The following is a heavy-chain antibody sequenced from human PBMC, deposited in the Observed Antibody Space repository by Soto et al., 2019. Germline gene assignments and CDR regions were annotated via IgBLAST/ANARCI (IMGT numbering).Heavy chain of an antibody. Sequence: GGSLRLSCAASGFTFSSYWMHWVRQAPGKGLVWVSRINSDGSSTSYADSVKGRFTISRDNAKNTLYLQMNSLRAEDTAVYYCARSDGSGYTSFPFNPWGQGTLLTVSS. J-gene: IGHJ5*02. V-gene: IGHV3-74*01. CDR1: GFTFSSYW. D-gene: IGHD3-3*01. CDR3: ARSDGSGYTSFPFNP. CDR2: INSDGSST.